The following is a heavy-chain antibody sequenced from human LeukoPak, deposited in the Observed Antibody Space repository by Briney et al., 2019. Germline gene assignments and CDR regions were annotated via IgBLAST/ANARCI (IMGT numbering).Heavy chain of an antibody. CDR2: ISAYNGNT. Sequence: GASVKVSCKASGYTFTSYGISWVRQAPGQGLEWMGWISAYNGNTNYAQKLQGRVTMTTDTSTSTAYMELRSLRSDDTAVYYCARESSGWYPPWVDYWGQGALVTVSS. D-gene: IGHD6-19*01. CDR3: ARESSGWYPPWVDY. CDR1: GYTFTSYG. V-gene: IGHV1-18*01. J-gene: IGHJ4*02.